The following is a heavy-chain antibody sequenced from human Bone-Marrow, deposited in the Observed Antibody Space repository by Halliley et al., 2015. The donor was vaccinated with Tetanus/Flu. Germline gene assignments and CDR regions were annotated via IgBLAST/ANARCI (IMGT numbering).Heavy chain of an antibody. D-gene: IGHD3-9*01. Sequence: AASGFTFSSYNMDWVRQAPGKGLEWVSSISPSGTYIYYADSVKGRHTISRDNAKNSLVLQMNSLRAEDTAIYYCARGSTGLQRNDAFDFWGQGTMVTVSS. CDR2: ISPSGTYI. V-gene: IGHV3-21*01. CDR3: ARGSTGLQRNDAFDF. CDR1: GFTFSSYN. J-gene: IGHJ3*01.